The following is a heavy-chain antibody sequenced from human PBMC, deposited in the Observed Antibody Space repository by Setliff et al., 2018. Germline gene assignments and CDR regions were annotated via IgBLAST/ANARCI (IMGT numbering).Heavy chain of an antibody. CDR3: ARQVSHYDFWSGYYGYYYYYMDV. V-gene: IGHV4-39*07. J-gene: IGHJ6*03. CDR2: IYYSGST. D-gene: IGHD3-3*01. CDR1: GGSISSGGYY. Sequence: SETLSLTCTVSGGSISSGGYYWSWIRQPPGKGLEWIGSIYYSGSTYYNPSLKSRVTISVDTSKNQFSLKLSSVTAADTAVYYCARQVSHYDFWSGYYGYYYYYMDVWGKGTTVTVSS.